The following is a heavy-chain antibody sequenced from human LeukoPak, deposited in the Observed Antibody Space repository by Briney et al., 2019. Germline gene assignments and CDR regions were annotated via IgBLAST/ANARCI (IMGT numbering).Heavy chain of an antibody. Sequence: PSQTLSLTCTVSGGSISSYYWSWIRQPPGKGLEWIGYIYYGGSTNYNPSLKSRATISVDTSKNQFSLKLSSVTAADTAVYYCAATYYYDSSGYLDLYGMDVWGQGTTVTVSS. J-gene: IGHJ6*02. D-gene: IGHD3-22*01. CDR3: AATYYYDSSGYLDLYGMDV. V-gene: IGHV4-59*08. CDR1: GGSISSYY. CDR2: IYYGGST.